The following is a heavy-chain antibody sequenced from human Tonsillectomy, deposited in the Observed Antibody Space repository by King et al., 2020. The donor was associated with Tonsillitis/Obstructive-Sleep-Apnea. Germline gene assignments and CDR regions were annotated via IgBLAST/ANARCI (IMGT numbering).Heavy chain of an antibody. D-gene: IGHD3-3*01. J-gene: IGHJ6*03. V-gene: IGHV3-64*01. Sequence: VQLVESGGGLVQPGGSLRLSCAASGFTFSSYGMHWVRQAPGKGLEYVSAISGDGGGTSYANSVKGRVTISRDNSNNTLYLQMGSLRAEDMGVYYCARAQGLTIFGVVPYYYMDVWGKATTVTVSS. CDR3: ARAQGLTIFGVVPYYYMDV. CDR1: GFTFSSYG. CDR2: ISGDGGGT.